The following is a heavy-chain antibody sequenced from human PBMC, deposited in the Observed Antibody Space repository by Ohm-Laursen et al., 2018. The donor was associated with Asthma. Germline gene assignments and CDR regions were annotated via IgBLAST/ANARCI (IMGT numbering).Heavy chain of an antibody. CDR2: IYYSGST. Sequence: GTLSLTWTVSGGSVSSGSYYWSWIRQPPGKGLEWIGYIYYSGSTNYNPSLKSRVTISIDTSKHRFSLQLSSVTAADTAVYYCARDSDGVIDRWGQGALVTVSS. D-gene: IGHD3-10*01. CDR3: ARDSDGVIDR. CDR1: GGSVSSGSYY. J-gene: IGHJ5*02. V-gene: IGHV4-61*03.